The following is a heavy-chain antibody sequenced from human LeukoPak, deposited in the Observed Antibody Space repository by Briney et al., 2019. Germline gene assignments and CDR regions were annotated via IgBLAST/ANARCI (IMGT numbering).Heavy chain of an antibody. Sequence: TSETLSLTCTVSGGSISSTNYFWGWIRQPPGKGLEWIWSFYYVGSTYYNSSLKSRVTLSVDTSKSQFSLKLNSVTAADTAVYYCARGDMTGTNFDFWGQGTLVTVSS. D-gene: IGHD1-7*01. CDR3: ARGDMTGTNFDF. V-gene: IGHV4-39*01. J-gene: IGHJ4*02. CDR2: FYYVGST. CDR1: GGSISSTNYF.